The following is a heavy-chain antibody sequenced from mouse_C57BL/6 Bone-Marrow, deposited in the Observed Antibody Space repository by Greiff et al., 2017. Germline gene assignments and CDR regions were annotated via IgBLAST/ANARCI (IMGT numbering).Heavy chain of an antibody. D-gene: IGHD1-1*01. J-gene: IGHJ4*01. V-gene: IGHV1-50*01. CDR1: GYTFTSYW. CDR2: LDPSDSYT. CDR3: AREANHYAMDY. Sequence: VKLQQPGAELVKPGASVKLSCKASGYTFTSYWMQWVKQRPGQGLEWIGELDPSDSYTNYNQKFKGKATLTVDTSSSTAYMQLSSLTYEDSAVYYCAREANHYAMDYWGQGTSVTVSS.